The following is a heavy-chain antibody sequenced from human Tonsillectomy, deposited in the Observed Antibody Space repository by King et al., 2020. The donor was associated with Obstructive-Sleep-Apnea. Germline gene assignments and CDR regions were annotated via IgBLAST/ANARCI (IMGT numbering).Heavy chain of an antibody. J-gene: IGHJ6*02. CDR1: GFTFSSYS. V-gene: IGHV3-21*01. CDR3: ARMISGAGYYYYGMDV. D-gene: IGHD3-16*01. CDR2: ISSSSSYI. Sequence: VQLVESGGGLVKPGGSLRLSCAASGFTFSSYSMNWVRQAPGKGLEWVSSISSSSSYIYYADSVKGRFTISRDNAKNSLYLQMNSLRAEDTAVYYCARMISGAGYYYYGMDVWGQGTTVTVSS.